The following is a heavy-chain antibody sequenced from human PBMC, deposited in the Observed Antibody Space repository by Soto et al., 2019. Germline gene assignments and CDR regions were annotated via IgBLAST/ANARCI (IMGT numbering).Heavy chain of an antibody. D-gene: IGHD1-7*01. V-gene: IGHV3-33*01. CDR1: GFTFSSYG. CDR2: IWYDGSNK. CDR3: ARERVGVTGTPPRY. Sequence: QVQLVESGGGVVQPGRSLRLSCAASGFTFSSYGMHWVRQAPGKGLEWVAVIWYDGSNKYYADSVKGRFTISRDNSKNTLYLQMNSLRAEDTAVYYCARERVGVTGTPPRYWGQGTLVTVSS. J-gene: IGHJ4*02.